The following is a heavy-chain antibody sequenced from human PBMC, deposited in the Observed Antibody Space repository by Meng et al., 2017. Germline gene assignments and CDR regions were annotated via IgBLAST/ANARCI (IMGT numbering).Heavy chain of an antibody. J-gene: IGHJ4*02. Sequence: QVQAQQWGSVLLNPSETLSLTCAFYGGSLIGYDWIRIRQPPGKGLEWIGEINHSGSTNYNPSLKSRVTISVDTSKNQFSLKLSSVTAADTAVYYCARASPYDRGGYFDYWGQGTLVTVSS. V-gene: IGHV4-34*01. D-gene: IGHD3-22*01. CDR1: GGSLIGYD. CDR2: INHSGST. CDR3: ARASPYDRGGYFDY.